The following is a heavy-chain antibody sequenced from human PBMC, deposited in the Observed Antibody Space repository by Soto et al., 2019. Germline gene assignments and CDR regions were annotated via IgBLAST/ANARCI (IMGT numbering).Heavy chain of an antibody. V-gene: IGHV2-5*02. J-gene: IGHJ4*02. Sequence: ITLEESGPPLVKPTETLTLTCTFSGFSLTTGVGVGWVRQPPGKALGWLALVYWDDDKHYTPSLMSRLTITKDISKGQLVLTMTNMGPVDAATYYCATLTADFWGPGTLVTVSS. CDR3: ATLTADF. CDR1: GFSLTTGVG. CDR2: VYWDDDK.